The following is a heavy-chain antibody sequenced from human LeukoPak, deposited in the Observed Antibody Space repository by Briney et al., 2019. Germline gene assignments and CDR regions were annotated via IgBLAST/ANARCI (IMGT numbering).Heavy chain of an antibody. CDR1: GAPFTGYY. J-gene: IGHJ4*02. CDR3: AREIKRITIFGVVISGGDY. D-gene: IGHD3-3*01. V-gene: IGHV1-2*02. Sequence: GASGKVSSKASGAPFTGYYMHWVRRAPGQGLEWMGWINPNSGGKNYPQRFQGRVTITRDTSIGTAYMELSRLRSDDTAVYYCAREIKRITIFGVVISGGDYWGLGTLVTVSS. CDR2: INPNSGGK.